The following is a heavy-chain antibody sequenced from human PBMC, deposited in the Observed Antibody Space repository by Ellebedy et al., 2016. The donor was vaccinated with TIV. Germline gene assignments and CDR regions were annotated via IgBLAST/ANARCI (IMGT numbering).Heavy chain of an antibody. Sequence: SETLSLTXSVSGGSVISGSTFWTWIRPPPGTGLESIGETTPSGSINYNPSLKSRVTITVDTSKNQFSLKLSSVTAADTAFYYCARGWRYCTTTNCYLSYFDSWGLGTLVTVSS. CDR3: ARGWRYCTTTNCYLSYFDS. CDR2: TTPSGSI. V-gene: IGHV4-39*07. J-gene: IGHJ4*02. D-gene: IGHD2-2*01. CDR1: GGSVISGSTF.